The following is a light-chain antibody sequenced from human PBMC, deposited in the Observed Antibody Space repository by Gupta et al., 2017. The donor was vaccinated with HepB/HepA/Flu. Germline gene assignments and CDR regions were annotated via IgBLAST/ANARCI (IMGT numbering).Light chain of an antibody. CDR2: GGS. Sequence: DIVMTQSPFSLPVTPGESASISCRSSQSLLKNNGRTYLDWYLQKPGQSPQLLIYGGSNRASGVPDRFSGSGSGTDFTLKISGVEAADVGIYYCMQLKEPPVTFGQGTRLEI. CDR3: MQLKEPPVT. J-gene: IGKJ5*01. V-gene: IGKV2-28*01. CDR1: QSLLKNNGRTY.